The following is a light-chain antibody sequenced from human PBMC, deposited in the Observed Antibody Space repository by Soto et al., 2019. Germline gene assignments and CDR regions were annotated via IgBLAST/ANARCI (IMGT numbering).Light chain of an antibody. J-gene: IGKJ1*01. Sequence: DLQMTQSPSTLSESLGDRVIITCRASQSVRTWLAWYQQKPGKAPKLLIYDVSTLESGVPSRFSGSGSGTEFTLTISSLQPDDFATYYCQQYHDFWTFGQGTKVDIK. V-gene: IGKV1-5*01. CDR2: DVS. CDR1: QSVRTW. CDR3: QQYHDFWT.